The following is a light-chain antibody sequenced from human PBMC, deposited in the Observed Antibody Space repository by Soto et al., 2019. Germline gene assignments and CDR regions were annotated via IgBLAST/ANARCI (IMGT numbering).Light chain of an antibody. Sequence: QLVLTQSHSASASLGASVKLTCTLSSGHSSYAIAWHQQQPETGPRYLMKLNSDGSHNKGDGIPDRFSGSSSGAERYLTIPSLQSEDEADYYCQTWGTGFSVVFGGGTKLTVL. CDR2: LNSDGSH. CDR3: QTWGTGFSVV. CDR1: SGHSSYA. V-gene: IGLV4-69*01. J-gene: IGLJ2*01.